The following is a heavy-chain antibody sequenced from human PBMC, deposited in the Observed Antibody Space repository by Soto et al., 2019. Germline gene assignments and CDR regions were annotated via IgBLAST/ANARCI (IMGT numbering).Heavy chain of an antibody. CDR2: IYYSGST. Sequence: QLQLQESGPGLVKPSETLSLTCTVSGGSISSSSYYWGWIRQPPGKGLEWIGSIYYSGSTYYNPSLKSRVTISVDTSKNHFSLKLSSVTAADTAVYYCARHRITMVRGVIPDNWFDPWGQGTLVTVSS. V-gene: IGHV4-39*01. CDR3: ARHRITMVRGVIPDNWFDP. J-gene: IGHJ5*02. D-gene: IGHD3-10*01. CDR1: GGSISSSSYY.